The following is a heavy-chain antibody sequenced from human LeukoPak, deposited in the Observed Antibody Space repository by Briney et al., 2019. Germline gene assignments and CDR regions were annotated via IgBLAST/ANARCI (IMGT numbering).Heavy chain of an antibody. CDR2: MNPNSGNA. J-gene: IGHJ4*02. Sequence: GASVKVSCKASGYTFTSYDINWVRQATGQGLEWMGWMNPNSGNAGYAQKFQGRVTMTRYTSISTAYMELSSLRSYDTAVYYCSRGRSSWYVFDYWGQGTLVTVSS. D-gene: IGHD6-13*01. CDR3: SRGRSSWYVFDY. CDR1: GYTFTSYD. V-gene: IGHV1-8*01.